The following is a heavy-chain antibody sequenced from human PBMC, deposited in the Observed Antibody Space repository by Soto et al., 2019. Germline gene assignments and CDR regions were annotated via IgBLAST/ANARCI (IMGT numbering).Heavy chain of an antibody. CDR1: GYTFTSYA. V-gene: IGHV1-3*01. CDR2: INAGNGNT. Sequence: ASVKVSCKASGYTFTSYAIHWVRQAPGQRLEWMGWINAGNGNTKYSQKFQGRVTITRDTSTNTAYMELSSLRSEDTAVYYCARGLEITMVRGAVFWFDPWGQGTLVTVSS. D-gene: IGHD3-10*01. CDR3: ARGLEITMVRGAVFWFDP. J-gene: IGHJ5*02.